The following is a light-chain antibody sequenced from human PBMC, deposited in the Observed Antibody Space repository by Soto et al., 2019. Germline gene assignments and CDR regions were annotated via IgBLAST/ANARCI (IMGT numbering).Light chain of an antibody. CDR2: ADH. CDR3: QSYDSSLSAYV. J-gene: IGLJ1*01. Sequence: QSVLTQPTSASGAPGQRVTISCTGSSSNIGAGHGVHWYQQLPGKAPTLLIYADHNRPSGVPDRFSGSKSGTSASLAIAGLQAEDEADYYCQSYDSSLSAYVFASGTKVTVL. CDR1: SSNIGAGHG. V-gene: IGLV1-40*01.